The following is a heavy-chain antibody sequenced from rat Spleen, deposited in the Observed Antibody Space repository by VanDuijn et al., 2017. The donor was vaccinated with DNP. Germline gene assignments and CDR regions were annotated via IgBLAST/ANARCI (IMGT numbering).Heavy chain of an antibody. CDR3: ATGYYFDY. D-gene: IGHD1-7*01. J-gene: IGHJ2*01. CDR2: ISTSGGST. V-gene: IGHV5-25*01. CDR1: GFTFSNSD. Sequence: EVQLVESGGGLVQPGRSMKLSCAASGFTFSNSDMAWVRQAPTKGLEWVASISTSGGSTYYRDSVKGRFTISRDNAKSTLYLQMCRRRSEDTATYYGATGYYFDYWGQGVMVTVSA.